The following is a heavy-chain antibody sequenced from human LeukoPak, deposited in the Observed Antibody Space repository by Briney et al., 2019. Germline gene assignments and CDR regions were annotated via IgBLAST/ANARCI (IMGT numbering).Heavy chain of an antibody. CDR2: ISGSGGST. CDR3: AKDLKGDTAGYFDY. V-gene: IGHV3-23*01. D-gene: IGHD5-18*01. Sequence: GGSLRLSCAASGFTFSSYAMSWVRQAPGKGLEWVSAISGSGGSTYYADSVKGRFTISRDNSKNTLYLQMNSLRAKDTAVYYCAKDLKGDTAGYFDYWGQGTLVTVSS. CDR1: GFTFSSYA. J-gene: IGHJ4*02.